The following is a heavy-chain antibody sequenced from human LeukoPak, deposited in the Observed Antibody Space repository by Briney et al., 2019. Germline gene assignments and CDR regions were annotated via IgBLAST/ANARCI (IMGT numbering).Heavy chain of an antibody. CDR1: GYTFTSYY. CDR2: INPSGGST. V-gene: IGHV1-46*01. J-gene: IGHJ4*02. Sequence: ASVKVSCKASGYTFTSYYMHWVRQAPGQGLEWMGIINPSGGSTSYAQNFQGRVTMTEDTSTDTAYMEVRSLRSEDTAVYFCVTGDHSPYYFQYWGQGTLVTVSS. CDR3: VTGDHSPYYFQY. D-gene: IGHD2-21*02.